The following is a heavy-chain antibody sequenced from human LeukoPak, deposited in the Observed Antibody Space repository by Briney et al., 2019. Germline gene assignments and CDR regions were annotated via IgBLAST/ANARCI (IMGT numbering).Heavy chain of an antibody. D-gene: IGHD1-26*01. CDR2: ITSTSSYI. V-gene: IGHV3-21*01. Sequence: GGSLRLSCVASGFTFNTYTMSWVRQAPGKGLEWDSSITSTSSYIHYAESLAGRFTISRDNAKNSLYLQMNSLRAEDTAVYYCARDRWEPDNWFDSWGQGTLVTVSS. CDR1: GFTFNTYT. J-gene: IGHJ5*01. CDR3: ARDRWEPDNWFDS.